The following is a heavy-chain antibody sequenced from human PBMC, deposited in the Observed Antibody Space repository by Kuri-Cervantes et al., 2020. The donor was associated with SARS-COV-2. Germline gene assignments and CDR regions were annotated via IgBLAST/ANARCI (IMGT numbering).Heavy chain of an antibody. CDR3: AKDHQYYYDSSGYYYFGY. CDR2: ISGSVGST. J-gene: IGHJ4*02. Sequence: GGSLRLSCAASGVTFSSYAMSWVRQAPGKGLEWVSAISGSVGSTYYADSVKGRFTISRDNSKNTLYLQMNSLRAEDTAVYYCAKDHQYYYDSSGYYYFGYWGQGTLVTVSS. V-gene: IGHV3-23*01. CDR1: GVTFSSYA. D-gene: IGHD3-22*01.